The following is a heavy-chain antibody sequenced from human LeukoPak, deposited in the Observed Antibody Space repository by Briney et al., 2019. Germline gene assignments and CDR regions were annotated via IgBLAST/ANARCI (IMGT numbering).Heavy chain of an antibody. V-gene: IGHV3-30-3*01. CDR3: VRDWDYKMATIPGY. J-gene: IGHJ4*02. Sequence: SGGSLRLSCAASGFTFSSYAMHWVRKAPGKGLEWVAVISYDGSNKYYADSVKGRLTISRDNSKNTLYLQMNSLRAEDTAVYFYVRDWDYKMATIPGYWGQGTLVTVSS. CDR1: GFTFSSYA. D-gene: IGHD5-24*01. CDR2: ISYDGSNK.